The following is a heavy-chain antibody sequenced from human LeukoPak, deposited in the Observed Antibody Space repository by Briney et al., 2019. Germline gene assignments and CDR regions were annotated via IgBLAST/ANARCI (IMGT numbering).Heavy chain of an antibody. CDR3: ASGGNVRYYYYYMDV. Sequence: PSETLSLTCTVSGGSISSSSYYWGWIRQSPGKGLEWIGSIYYSGSTYYNPSLKSRVTISVDTSKSQFSLKLSSVTAADTAVYYCASGGNVRYYYYYMDVWGKGTTVTVSS. V-gene: IGHV4-39*01. D-gene: IGHD4-23*01. J-gene: IGHJ6*03. CDR2: IYYSGST. CDR1: GGSISSSSYY.